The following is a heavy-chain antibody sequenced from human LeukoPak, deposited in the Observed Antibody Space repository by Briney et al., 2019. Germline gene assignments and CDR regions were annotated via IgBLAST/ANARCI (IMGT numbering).Heavy chain of an antibody. V-gene: IGHV4-39*07. J-gene: IGHJ5*02. Sequence: SETLSLTCTVSGGFISSSSHYWGWIRQPPGKGLEWIGSIYDSGSTYYNPSLKSRVTISVDTSKNQFSLKLSSVTAADTAVYYRARGSSWWYNWFDPWGQGTLVTVSS. CDR2: IYDSGST. CDR1: GGFISSSSHY. D-gene: IGHD6-13*01. CDR3: ARGSSWWYNWFDP.